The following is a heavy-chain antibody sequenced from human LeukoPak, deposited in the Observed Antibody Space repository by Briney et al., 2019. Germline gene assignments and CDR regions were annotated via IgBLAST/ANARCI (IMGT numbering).Heavy chain of an antibody. CDR2: INSDGSIV. CDR3: ARDRVGVGATSQEDDAFDI. V-gene: IGHV3-74*01. D-gene: IGHD1-26*01. CDR1: GFTFSSTW. J-gene: IGHJ3*02. Sequence: GGSLRLSCAASGFTFSSTWMNWVRQAPGKGPVWVSRINSDGSIVTYADSVKGRFTISRDNAKNTLYLQMNSLRAEDTAVYYCARDRVGVGATSQEDDAFDIWGQGTMVTVSS.